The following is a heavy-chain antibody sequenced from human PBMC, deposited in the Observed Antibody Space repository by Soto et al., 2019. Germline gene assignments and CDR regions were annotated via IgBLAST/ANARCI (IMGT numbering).Heavy chain of an antibody. CDR3: VRFPPYYGSFSPY. J-gene: IGHJ1*01. CDR1: GIIFSNNW. Sequence: EVQLVESGGGLVQPGGSLRLSCAASGIIFSNNWMHWVRQAPGKGLVWVSRINGAGSSTDYAASVKGRFTISRDNSKNTVSLQRDSLRAEDTAVYYCVRFPPYYGSFSPYWGQGTLVTVSS. V-gene: IGHV3-74*01. CDR2: INGAGSST. D-gene: IGHD3-10*01.